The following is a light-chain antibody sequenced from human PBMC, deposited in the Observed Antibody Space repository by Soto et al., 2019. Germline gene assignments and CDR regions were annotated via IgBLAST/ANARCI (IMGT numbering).Light chain of an antibody. V-gene: IGLV2-14*01. J-gene: IGLJ1*01. CDR3: FSYTSSGTSG. CDR2: EVS. CDR1: SXDVGNYKY. Sequence: QSVLTQPASVSGSPGQTITISCTGTSXDVGNYKYVSWYQQHPGKAPKLMIYEVSNRPSGVSNRFSGSKSGNTASLTISGLQAEDVTDYDCFSYTSSGTSGFASGPKVTVL.